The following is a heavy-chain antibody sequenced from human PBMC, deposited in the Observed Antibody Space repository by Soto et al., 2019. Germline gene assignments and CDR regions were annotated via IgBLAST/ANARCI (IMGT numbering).Heavy chain of an antibody. V-gene: IGHV3-48*03. CDR3: ARADTTMGYF. Sequence: GGSLRLSCAASGFTFSSYEMNWVRQAPGKGLEWVSYISSSGSTIYYADSVEGLFTISRDNAKNSLYLQMNSLRAEDTAVYYCARADTTMGYFWGQVTLVTVSS. J-gene: IGHJ4*02. CDR2: ISSSGSTI. CDR1: GFTFSSYE. D-gene: IGHD5-18*01.